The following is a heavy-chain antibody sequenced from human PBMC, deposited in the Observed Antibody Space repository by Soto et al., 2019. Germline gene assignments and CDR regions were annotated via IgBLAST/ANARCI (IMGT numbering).Heavy chain of an antibody. D-gene: IGHD6-25*01. CDR3: ARSRGRDHYYGMDV. CDR1: GFTFSSYG. CDR2: ISYDGSNK. V-gene: IGHV3-30*03. J-gene: IGHJ6*02. Sequence: GGSLRLSCAASGFTFSSYGMHWVRQAPGKGLEWVAVISYDGSNKYYADSVKGRFTISRDNSKNTLYLQMNSLRAEDTAVYYCARSRGRDHYYGMDVWGQGTTVTVSS.